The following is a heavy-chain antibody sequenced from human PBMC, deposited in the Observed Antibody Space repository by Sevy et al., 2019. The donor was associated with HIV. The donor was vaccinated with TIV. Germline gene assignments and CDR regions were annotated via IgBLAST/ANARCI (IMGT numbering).Heavy chain of an antibody. J-gene: IGHJ4*02. CDR2: ISYDGSNK. Sequence: GRSLRLSCAASGFTFSSYAMHWVRQAPGKGLEWVAVISYDGSNKYYADSVKGRFTISRDNSKNTLYLQMNSLRAEDTAVYYCAREGQASGTRHFDYWGQGTLVTVSS. CDR1: GFTFSSYA. V-gene: IGHV3-30-3*01. CDR3: AREGQASGTRHFDY. D-gene: IGHD6-13*01.